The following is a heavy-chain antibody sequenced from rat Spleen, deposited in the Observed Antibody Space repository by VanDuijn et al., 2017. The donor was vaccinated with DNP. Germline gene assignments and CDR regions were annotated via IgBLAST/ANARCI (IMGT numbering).Heavy chain of an antibody. CDR2: INSEGST. V-gene: IGHV3-3*01. CDR1: GYSITSSYR. CDR3: ARSDNSGSKWNY. J-gene: IGHJ2*01. D-gene: IGHD4-3*01. Sequence: EVQLQESGPGLVKPSQSLSLTCSVTGYSITSSYRWNWIRKFPGNKLEWMGYINSEGSTYYNPSPKSRISITRDTSKNQFFLQVNSVTTEDTATYYCARSDNSGSKWNYWGHGVMVTVSS.